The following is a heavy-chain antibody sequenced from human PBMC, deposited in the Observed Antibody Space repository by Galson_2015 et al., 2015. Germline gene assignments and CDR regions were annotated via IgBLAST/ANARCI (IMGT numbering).Heavy chain of an antibody. Sequence: SLRLSCAASGFTFSSYGMHWVRQAPGKGLEWVAVISYDGSNKYYADSVKGRFTISRDNSKNTLYLQMNSLRAEDTAVYYCAKDRGYSGYDLIYWGQGTLVTVSS. V-gene: IGHV3-30*18. CDR2: ISYDGSNK. D-gene: IGHD5-12*01. J-gene: IGHJ4*02. CDR1: GFTFSSYG. CDR3: AKDRGYSGYDLIY.